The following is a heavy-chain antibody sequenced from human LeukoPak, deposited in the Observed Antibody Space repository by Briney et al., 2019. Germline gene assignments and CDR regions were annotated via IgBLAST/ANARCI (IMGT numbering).Heavy chain of an antibody. D-gene: IGHD1-26*01. Sequence: KPSETLSLTCAVYGGSFSGYYWSWIRQSPGKGLEWIGEINHSGRTNYNPSLKSRVTISVDTSKNQFSLKLSSVTAADTAVYHCARGFGISTTDQKFDPWGQGKLVTVSS. CDR1: GGSFSGYY. CDR2: INHSGRT. CDR3: ARGFGISTTDQKFDP. V-gene: IGHV4-34*01. J-gene: IGHJ5*02.